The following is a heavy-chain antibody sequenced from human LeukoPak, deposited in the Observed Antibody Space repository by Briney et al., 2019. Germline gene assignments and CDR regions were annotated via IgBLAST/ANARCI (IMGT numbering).Heavy chain of an antibody. CDR2: IYYSGST. Sequence: SETLSLACTVSGGSISSSSYYWGWIRQPPGKGLEWIGSIYYSGSTYYNPSLKSRVTISVDTSKNQFSLKLSSVTAADTAVYYCARLPCSGGSCYLDRYYFDYWGQGTLVTVSS. CDR1: GGSISSSSYY. V-gene: IGHV4-39*01. D-gene: IGHD2-15*01. CDR3: ARLPCSGGSCYLDRYYFDY. J-gene: IGHJ4*02.